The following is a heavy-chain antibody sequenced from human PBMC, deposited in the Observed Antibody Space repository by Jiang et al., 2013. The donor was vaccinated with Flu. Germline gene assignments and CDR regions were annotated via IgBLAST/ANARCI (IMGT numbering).Heavy chain of an antibody. V-gene: IGHV3-9*01. D-gene: IGHD5-24*01. Sequence: VQLLESGGGLVQPGRSLRLSCAASGFSFDDYGMHWVRQAPGKGLEWVSGISWNSGSIGYADSVKGRFTISRDNAKNSLYLQMNSLRPEDTALYYCSKGQGDVEMATILDYWGQGTLVT. CDR3: SKGQGDVEMATILDY. CDR2: ISWNSGSI. CDR1: GFSFDDYG. J-gene: IGHJ4*02.